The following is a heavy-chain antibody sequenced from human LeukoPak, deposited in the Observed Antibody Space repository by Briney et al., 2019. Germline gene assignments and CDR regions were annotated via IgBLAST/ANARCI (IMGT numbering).Heavy chain of an antibody. CDR1: GGSISSYY. V-gene: IGHV4-4*07. CDR2: NYTSGST. J-gene: IGHJ4*02. D-gene: IGHD6-13*01. Sequence: SETPSLTCTVSGGSISSYYWSWIRQPAGKGLEWIGRNYTSGSTNYNPSLKGRVTTSVDTSKNQFSLKLSSVTAADTAVYYCARGGSSLIWGQGTLVTVSS. CDR3: ARGGSSLI.